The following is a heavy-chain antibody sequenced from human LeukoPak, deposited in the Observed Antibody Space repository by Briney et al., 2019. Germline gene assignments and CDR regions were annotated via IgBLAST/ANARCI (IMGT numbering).Heavy chain of an antibody. J-gene: IGHJ4*02. CDR3: ARHWIG. D-gene: IGHD2-2*03. V-gene: IGHV3-30-3*01. Sequence: GRSLRLSCAASGFTFSSYAMHWVRQAPGKGLEWVAVISYDGSNKYYADSVKGRFTISRDNAKNTLYLQMNSLRAEDTAVYYCARHWIGWGQGTLVTVSS. CDR2: ISYDGSNK. CDR1: GFTFSSYA.